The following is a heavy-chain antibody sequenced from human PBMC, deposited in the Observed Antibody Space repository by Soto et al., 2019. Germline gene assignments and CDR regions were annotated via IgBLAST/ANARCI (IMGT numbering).Heavy chain of an antibody. Sequence: EVQLVESGGGLVKPGGSLRLSCAASGFTFSSYSMNWVRQAPGKGLEWVSSISSSSSYIYYADSVKGRFTISRDNAKNSLYLQMNSLRAEDTAVYYCAREVVVVPAANPFDYWGPGTLVTVSS. CDR3: AREVVVVPAANPFDY. J-gene: IGHJ4*02. CDR1: GFTFSSYS. V-gene: IGHV3-21*01. D-gene: IGHD2-2*01. CDR2: ISSSSSYI.